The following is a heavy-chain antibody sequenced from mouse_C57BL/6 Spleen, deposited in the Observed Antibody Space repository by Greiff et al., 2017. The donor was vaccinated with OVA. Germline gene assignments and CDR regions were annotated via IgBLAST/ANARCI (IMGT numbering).Heavy chain of an antibody. Sequence: EVQLQQSGPELVKPGASVKMSCKASGYTFTDYNMHWVKQSHGKSLEWIGYINPNNGGTSYNQKFKGKATLTVNKSSSTAYMELRSLTSEDSAVYYCARAYHYGSSYGYFDVWGTGTTVTVSS. D-gene: IGHD1-1*01. CDR3: ARAYHYGSSYGYFDV. J-gene: IGHJ1*03. CDR2: INPNNGGT. V-gene: IGHV1-22*01. CDR1: GYTFTDYN.